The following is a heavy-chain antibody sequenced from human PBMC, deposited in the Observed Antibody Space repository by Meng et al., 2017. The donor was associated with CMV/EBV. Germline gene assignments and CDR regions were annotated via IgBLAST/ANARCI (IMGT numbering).Heavy chain of an antibody. D-gene: IGHD6-6*01. J-gene: IGHJ4*02. CDR1: GFTFSSYE. Sequence: GGSLRLSCAASGFTFSSYEMNWVRQAPGKGLEWVSSISSSSSYIYYADSVKGRFTISRDNAKNSLYLQMNSLRAEDTAVYYCARDDRIAARPPSFDYWGRGTLVTVSS. CDR3: ARDDRIAARPPSFDY. V-gene: IGHV3-21*01. CDR2: ISSSSSYI.